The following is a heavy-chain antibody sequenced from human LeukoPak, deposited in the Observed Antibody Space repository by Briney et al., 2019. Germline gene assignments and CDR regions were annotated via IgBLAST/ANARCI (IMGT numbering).Heavy chain of an antibody. J-gene: IGHJ6*03. CDR1: GFTFSSYS. D-gene: IGHD6-25*01. Sequence: GGSLRLSCAASGFTFSSYSMNWVRQAPGKGLEWVSSISSSSSYIYYADSVKGRFTISRDSAKNSLYLQMNSLRAEDTAVYYCARDKVASQRAAYYMDVWGKGTTVTVSS. CDR3: ARDKVASQRAAYYMDV. CDR2: ISSSSSYI. V-gene: IGHV3-21*01.